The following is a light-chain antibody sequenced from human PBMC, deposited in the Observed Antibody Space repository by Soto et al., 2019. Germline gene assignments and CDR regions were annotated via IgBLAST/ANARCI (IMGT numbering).Light chain of an antibody. V-gene: IGLV2-14*01. Sequence: QSALTQPASVSGSPGQSITISCTGTSSDVGTYDYVSWYQHHPGKTPKLIIFGVSNRPSGVSNRFSGSKSGSTASLTISGLQAEDESYYYCSSYTISTTLLFGTGTKVTV. CDR3: SSYTISTTLL. CDR2: GVS. CDR1: SSDVGTYDY. J-gene: IGLJ1*01.